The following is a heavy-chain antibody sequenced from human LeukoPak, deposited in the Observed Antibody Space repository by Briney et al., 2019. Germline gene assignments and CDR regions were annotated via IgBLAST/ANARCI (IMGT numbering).Heavy chain of an antibody. CDR2: INPNGGGT. D-gene: IGHD4-17*01. CDR3: ARGHDDYGNYYYYMNV. CDR1: GYTFTGYY. Sequence: GASLKVSCKASGYTFTGYYMHWMRQAPGQGLEWMGWINPNGGGTNYAHKFQGRVTITRDTSISTAYMELSRLTADDTAVYYCARGHDDYGNYYYYMNVWGKGTTVTISS. J-gene: IGHJ6*03. V-gene: IGHV1-2*02.